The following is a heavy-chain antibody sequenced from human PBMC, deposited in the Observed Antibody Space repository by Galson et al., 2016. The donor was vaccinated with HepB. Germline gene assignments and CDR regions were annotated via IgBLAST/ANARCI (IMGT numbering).Heavy chain of an antibody. Sequence: SLRLSCAASGFTFDDYSMHWVRLAPGKGLEWVSTISWDSGSIGYADSVKGRFTISRDNANNSLYLQMHSLRTEDTAFYYCAKLGTQYSYGHYTFDYWGQGTLVPVSS. CDR1: GFTFDDYS. CDR2: ISWDSGSI. J-gene: IGHJ4*02. V-gene: IGHV3-9*01. D-gene: IGHD5-18*01. CDR3: AKLGTQYSYGHYTFDY.